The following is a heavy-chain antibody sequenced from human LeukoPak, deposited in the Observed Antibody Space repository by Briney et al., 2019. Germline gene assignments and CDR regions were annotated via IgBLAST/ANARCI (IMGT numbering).Heavy chain of an antibody. CDR1: GCSISSYY. CDR3: AGAKQQSDRFDP. V-gene: IGHV4-59*01. Sequence: SETLTLTCTVSGCSISSYYWSWIRQPPGKGLEWIAYIYYSGSTTYNPALKSRGTISVDTTKNQFFLKLSYGTAAETAVVYCAGAKQQSDRFDPWGQGTQVTVS. J-gene: IGHJ5*02. CDR2: IYYSGST. D-gene: IGHD6-13*01.